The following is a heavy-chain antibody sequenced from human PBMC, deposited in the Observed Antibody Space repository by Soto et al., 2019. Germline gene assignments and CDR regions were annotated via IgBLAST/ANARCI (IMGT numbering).Heavy chain of an antibody. CDR3: ARGXLRWLTQYYYGMDV. D-gene: IGHD4-17*01. CDR1: GGSFSGYY. Sequence: SETLSLTCAVYGGSFSGYYWSWIRQPPGKGLEWIGEINHSGSTNYNPSLKSRVTISVDTSKNQFSLKLSSVTAADTAVYYCARGXLRWLTQYYYGMDVWGQGTTLTVSS. J-gene: IGHJ6*02. CDR2: INHSGST. V-gene: IGHV4-34*01.